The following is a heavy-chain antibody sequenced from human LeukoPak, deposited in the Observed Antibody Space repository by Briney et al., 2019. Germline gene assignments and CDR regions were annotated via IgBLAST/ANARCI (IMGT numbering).Heavy chain of an antibody. J-gene: IGHJ6*03. CDR3: ARDVFLEWFEDYMDV. CDR2: MNPNSGNT. CDR1: GYTFTSYD. V-gene: IGHV1-8*01. D-gene: IGHD3-3*01. Sequence: ASVKVSCKASGYTFTSYDINWVRQATGQGLEWMGWMNPNSGNTGYAQKFQGRVTMTRNTSISTAYMELSSLRSEDTAVYYCARDVFLEWFEDYMDVWGKGTTVTVSS.